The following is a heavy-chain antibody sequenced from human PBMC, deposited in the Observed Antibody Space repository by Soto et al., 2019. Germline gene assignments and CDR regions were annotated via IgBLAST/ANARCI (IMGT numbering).Heavy chain of an antibody. Sequence: PGGSLRLSCAASGFTFSRSWMSWVRQAPGKGLEWVGFIRSKAYGGTTEYAASVKGRFTISRDDSKSIAYLQMNSLQTEDTAVYYCSRPRELIYPGASDYWGQGTLVTVSS. J-gene: IGHJ4*02. CDR3: SRPRELIYPGASDY. CDR2: IRSKAYGGTT. CDR1: GFTFSRSW. D-gene: IGHD1-7*01. V-gene: IGHV3-49*04.